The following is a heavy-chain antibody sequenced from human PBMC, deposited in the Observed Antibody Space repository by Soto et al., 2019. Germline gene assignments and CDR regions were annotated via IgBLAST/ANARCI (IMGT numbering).Heavy chain of an antibody. D-gene: IGHD5-12*01. CDR3: ARDAYSGYDKGYFDS. J-gene: IGHJ4*02. Sequence: SETLSLTCTVSGGSISTYYWSWIRQPPGKGLEWIGYIYYSGSTNYNPSLKSRVTISVDTSKNQFSLKLSSVTAADTAVYYCARDAYSGYDKGYFDSWGQGTLVTVSS. CDR1: GGSISTYY. V-gene: IGHV4-59*01. CDR2: IYYSGST.